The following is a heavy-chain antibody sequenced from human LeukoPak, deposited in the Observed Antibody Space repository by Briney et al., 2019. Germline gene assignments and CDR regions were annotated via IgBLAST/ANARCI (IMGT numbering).Heavy chain of an antibody. Sequence: PGGSLRLSCAASGFTLSRYSMNWVRQTPGRGLEWVSSISGITYNIYYADSVKGRFTISRDDAKNSLYLQMNTLRDEDTGVYYCARDMVEATTRGIDYWGQGTLVTVSS. V-gene: IGHV3-21*06. D-gene: IGHD5-12*01. CDR3: ARDMVEATTRGIDY. CDR1: GFTLSRYS. CDR2: ISGITYNI. J-gene: IGHJ4*02.